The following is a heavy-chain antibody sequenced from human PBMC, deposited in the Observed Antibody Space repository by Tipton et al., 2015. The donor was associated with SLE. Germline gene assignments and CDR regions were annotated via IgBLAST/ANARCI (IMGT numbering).Heavy chain of an antibody. CDR1: GASITTSEYF. CDR2: FYYGGNT. Sequence: TLSLTCTVSGASITTSEYFWGWIRQPPGKGLEWIGIFYYGGNTYYNPSLKSPVSISAGTSKNQSSLKLNSVTAADTAVYYCARLGTGIFDYWGQGTLVTVSS. CDR3: ARLGTGIFDY. V-gene: IGHV4-39*07. D-gene: IGHD1-1*01. J-gene: IGHJ4*02.